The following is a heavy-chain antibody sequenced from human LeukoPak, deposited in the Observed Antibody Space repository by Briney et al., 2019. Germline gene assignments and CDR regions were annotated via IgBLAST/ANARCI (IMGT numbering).Heavy chain of an antibody. CDR1: GFTFTNAW. CDR2: IRTNADGGTT. V-gene: IGHV3-15*01. Sequence: PGGSLRLSCAASGFTFTNAWMTWVRQAPGKGLEWVGRIRTNADGGTTDYAAPVKGRFTISRDDSKNTLFLQMNSLKSEDTAVYYCTSTLGYWGQGTLVTVSS. J-gene: IGHJ4*02. CDR3: TSTLGY.